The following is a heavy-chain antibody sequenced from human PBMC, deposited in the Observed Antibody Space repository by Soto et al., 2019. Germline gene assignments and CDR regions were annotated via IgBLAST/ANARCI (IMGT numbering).Heavy chain of an antibody. CDR2: ISYDGSNK. CDR1: GFTFSNYA. J-gene: IGHJ4*02. CDR3: ARGHGYYDSSGYFDC. Sequence: PGGSLRLSCAASGFTFSNYAMHWVRQAPGKGLEWVAVISYDGSNKYYADSVKGRFTISRDNSKNTLYLQMNSLGAEDTAVYHCARGHGYYDSSGYFDCCGQGTLVTVSS. D-gene: IGHD3-22*01. V-gene: IGHV3-30-3*01.